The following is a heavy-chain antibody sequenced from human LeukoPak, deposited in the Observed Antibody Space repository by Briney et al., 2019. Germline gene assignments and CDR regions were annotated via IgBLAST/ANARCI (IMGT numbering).Heavy chain of an antibody. CDR1: GYTFTSYY. CDR3: ASGIAAAGTLVY. CDR2: INPSDGST. J-gene: IGHJ4*02. D-gene: IGHD6-13*01. V-gene: IGHV1-46*01. Sequence: GASVKVSCKASGYTFTSYYMHWVRQAPGQGLEWMGIINPSDGSTSYAQKFQGRVTMTRDTSTSTVYMELSSLRSEDTAVYYCASGIAAAGTLVYWGQGTLVTVSS.